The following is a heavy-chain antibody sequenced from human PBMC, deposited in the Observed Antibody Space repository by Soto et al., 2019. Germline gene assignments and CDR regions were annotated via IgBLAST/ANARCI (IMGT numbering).Heavy chain of an antibody. D-gene: IGHD3-16*01. CDR1: GFTFSSYW. V-gene: IGHV3-7*05. Sequence: GGSLRLSCAASGFTFSSYWMSWVRQAPGKGLEWVANIKQDGSEKYYVDSVKGRFTISRDNAKNSLYLQMNSLRAEDTAVYYCAAVGLHLDFDYWSQGTLVTVSS. CDR3: AAVGLHLDFDY. CDR2: IKQDGSEK. J-gene: IGHJ4*02.